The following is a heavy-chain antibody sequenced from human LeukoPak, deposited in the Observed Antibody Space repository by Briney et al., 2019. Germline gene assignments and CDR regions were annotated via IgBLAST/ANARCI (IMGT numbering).Heavy chain of an antibody. D-gene: IGHD6-13*01. CDR1: GYTFTIYG. CDR2: ISGYNGNT. Sequence: ASVKLSFNAAGYTFTIYGFSWVRHPPGQGHERMGLISGYNGNTKYSQKFHDRLTITTDTSTSNDYMELRSLISDDTAAYYCARDIIAAGTRYSYGMCVCGQGSTVTVSS. J-gene: IGHJ6*02. V-gene: IGHV1-18*01. CDR3: ARDIIAAGTRYSYGMCV.